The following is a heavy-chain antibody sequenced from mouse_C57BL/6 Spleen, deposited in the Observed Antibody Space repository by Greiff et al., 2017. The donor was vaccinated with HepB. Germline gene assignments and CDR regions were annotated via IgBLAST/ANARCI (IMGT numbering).Heavy chain of an antibody. J-gene: IGHJ2*01. Sequence: EVQLQQSGPELVKPGASVKMSCKASGYTFTDYNMHWVKQSHGKSLEWIGYINPNNGGTSYNQKFKGKATLTVNKSSSTAYMELRSLTSEDSAVYYCARWGTTVGDYFDYWGQGTTLTVSS. CDR1: GYTFTDYN. V-gene: IGHV1-22*01. CDR3: ARWGTTVGDYFDY. CDR2: INPNNGGT. D-gene: IGHD1-1*01.